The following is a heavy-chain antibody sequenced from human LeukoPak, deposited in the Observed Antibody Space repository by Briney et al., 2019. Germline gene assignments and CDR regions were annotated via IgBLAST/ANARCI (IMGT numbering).Heavy chain of an antibody. CDR1: GYTFTSYD. Sequence: ASVKVSCKASGYTFTSYDINWVRQATGQGLEWMGWMNPNSGSTGYAQKFQGRVTMTRNTSISTAYMELSSLRSEDTAVYYCARVTMSSSWYLGYWGQGTLVTVSS. D-gene: IGHD6-13*01. J-gene: IGHJ4*02. CDR3: ARVTMSSSWYLGY. V-gene: IGHV1-8*01. CDR2: MNPNSGST.